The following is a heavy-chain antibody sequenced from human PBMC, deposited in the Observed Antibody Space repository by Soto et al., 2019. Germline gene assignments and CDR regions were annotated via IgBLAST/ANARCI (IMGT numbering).Heavy chain of an antibody. Sequence: QVQLVQSGAEVKKPGSSVQVSCTASGGTFSSYTISWVRQAPGQGLEWMGRIIPILGIANYAQKCHGRVTLNADRSTSAASMEVSSLRAEDTAVYYCARDDPVDYWGQGTLVTVSS. V-gene: IGHV1-69*08. CDR3: ARDDPVDY. J-gene: IGHJ4*01. CDR1: GGTFSSYT. CDR2: IIPILGIA.